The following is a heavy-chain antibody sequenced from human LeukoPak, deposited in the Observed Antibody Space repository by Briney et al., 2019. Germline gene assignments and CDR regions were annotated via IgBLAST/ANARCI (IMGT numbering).Heavy chain of an antibody. Sequence: GGSLRLSCAASGFTFSSYAMSWVRQAPGKGLEWVSAISGSGGSTYYADSVKGRFTISRDNSKNTLYLQMNSLRAEDTAVYYCAKDPTPYSSSRYDAFDIWGQGTMVTVSS. V-gene: IGHV3-23*01. D-gene: IGHD6-13*01. CDR1: GFTFSSYA. CDR2: ISGSGGST. J-gene: IGHJ3*02. CDR3: AKDPTPYSSSRYDAFDI.